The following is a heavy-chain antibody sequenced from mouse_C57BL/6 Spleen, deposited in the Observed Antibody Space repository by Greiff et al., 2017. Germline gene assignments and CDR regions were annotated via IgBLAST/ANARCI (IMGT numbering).Heavy chain of an antibody. Sequence: EVQLVESGGGLVQPGGTMKLSCVASGFTLSNYWMNWVRQSPEKGLEWVAQIRLKSDNYATHYAESVKGRFTNSRDDSKCSVYLQMNNLRAEDTGIYYCTGGGGFDYCGQGTTLTVSS. V-gene: IGHV6-3*01. J-gene: IGHJ2*01. CDR3: TGGGGFDY. CDR2: IRLKSDNYAT. CDR1: GFTLSNYW.